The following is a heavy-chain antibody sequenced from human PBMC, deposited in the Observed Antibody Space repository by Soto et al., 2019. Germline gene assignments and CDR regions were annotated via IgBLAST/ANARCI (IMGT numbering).Heavy chain of an antibody. V-gene: IGHV1-46*01. Sequence: SVKVSCKASGYTFTSYYMHWVRQAPGQGLEWMGIINPSGGSTSYAQKFQGRVTMTRDTSTSTVYMELSSLGSEDTAVYYCARDPEHHLTQYSSRGSRFEPWG. CDR2: INPSGGST. J-gene: IGHJ5*02. CDR1: GYTFTSYY. CDR3: ARDPEHHLTQYSSRGSRFEP. D-gene: IGHD6-13*01.